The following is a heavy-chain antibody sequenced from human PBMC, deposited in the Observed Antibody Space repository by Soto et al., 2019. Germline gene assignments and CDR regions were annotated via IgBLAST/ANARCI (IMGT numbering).Heavy chain of an antibody. Sequence: SVKVSCKASGYTFTGYYMHWVRQAPGQGLEWMGWINPNSGGTNYAQKFQGWVTMTRDTSISTAYMELSRLRSDDTAVYYCARGAGYSGYDYSYYYGMDVWGQGTTVTVSS. V-gene: IGHV1-2*04. CDR2: INPNSGGT. D-gene: IGHD5-12*01. J-gene: IGHJ6*02. CDR3: ARGAGYSGYDYSYYYGMDV. CDR1: GYTFTGYY.